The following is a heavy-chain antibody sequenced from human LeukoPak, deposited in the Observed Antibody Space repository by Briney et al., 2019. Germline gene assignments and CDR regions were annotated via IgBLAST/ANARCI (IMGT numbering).Heavy chain of an antibody. D-gene: IGHD5-18*01. CDR1: GFTFSNAW. CDR3: TTDTAPDY. Sequence: PGGSLRLSCAASGFTFSNAWMSWLRQAPGNGLEWVGRIKSKTDGGTPDYAAPVKGRFTISRDDSKNPLYLQINSLNTEATAVYYCTTDTAPDYWGQGTLVTVSS. V-gene: IGHV3-15*01. J-gene: IGHJ4*02. CDR2: IKSKTDGGTP.